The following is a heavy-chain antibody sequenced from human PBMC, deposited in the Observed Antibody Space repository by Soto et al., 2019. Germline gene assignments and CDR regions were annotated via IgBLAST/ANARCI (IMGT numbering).Heavy chain of an antibody. V-gene: IGHV3-23*01. J-gene: IGHJ4*02. CDR3: AKGRYCSFTSCYAVSSPFDY. D-gene: IGHD2-2*01. Sequence: PGGSLRLSCATSGFPFSAFAMNWVRHAPGKGLEWVSGIGGSGASIYYADSVKGRFTISRDNSKNTVYLQMNSLRAEDTAIYFCAKGRYCSFTSCYAVSSPFDYWGQGTLVTVSS. CDR1: GFPFSAFA. CDR2: IGGSGASI.